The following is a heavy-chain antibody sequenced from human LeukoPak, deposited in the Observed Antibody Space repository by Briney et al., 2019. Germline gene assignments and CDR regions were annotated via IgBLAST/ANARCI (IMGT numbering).Heavy chain of an antibody. CDR2: ISGSGGST. CDR1: GFTFSSYG. J-gene: IGHJ6*03. CDR3: AKKMYSSGWYVGFYYYYMDV. D-gene: IGHD6-19*01. Sequence: GGSLRLSCAASGFTFSSYGMSWVRQAPGKGLEWVSAISGSGGSTYYADSVKGRFTISRDNSKNTLYLQMNSLRAEDTAVYYCAKKMYSSGWYVGFYYYYMDVWGKGTTVTISS. V-gene: IGHV3-23*01.